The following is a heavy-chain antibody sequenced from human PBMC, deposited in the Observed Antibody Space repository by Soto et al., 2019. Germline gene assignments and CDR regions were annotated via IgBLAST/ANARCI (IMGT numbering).Heavy chain of an antibody. CDR2: IYHSGST. V-gene: IGHV4-4*02. CDR1: SGSISSSNW. D-gene: IGHD6-13*01. J-gene: IGHJ6*03. Sequence: QVQLQESGPGLVKPSGTLSLTCAVSSGSISSSNWWSWVRQPPGKGLEWIGEIYHSGSTNYNPSLKSRVTISVDKSKNQYSLKRRSVTAADTAVYYCARGGNSYYYYYYMDVWGKGTTVTVSS. CDR3: ARGGNSYYYYYYMDV.